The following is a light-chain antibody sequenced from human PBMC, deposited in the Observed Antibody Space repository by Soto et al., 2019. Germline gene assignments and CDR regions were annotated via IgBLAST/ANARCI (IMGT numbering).Light chain of an antibody. CDR1: RSISDY. CDR3: HQSCATLT. Sequence: DIQLTQSPSSLSASLGDRVTITSRASRSISDYLSWYQTXPGKAPGLLIYAASTLQRGVPCRLSGTGSGTEFILTISGLQPEDVASDYCHQSCATLTFGPGTKVDTK. CDR2: AAS. V-gene: IGKV1-39*01. J-gene: IGKJ3*01.